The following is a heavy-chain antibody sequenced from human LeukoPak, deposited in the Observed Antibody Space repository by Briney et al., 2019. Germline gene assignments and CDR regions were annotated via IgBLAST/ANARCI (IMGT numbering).Heavy chain of an antibody. CDR3: ARDLHGYYDSSGYYYGHFDY. Sequence: GGSLRLSCAASGFTYSSYSMNWVRQAPGRGLEWVSSISSSSSYIYYADSVKGRFTISRDNAKNSLYLQMNSLRAEDTAVYYCARDLHGYYDSSGYYYGHFDYWGQGTLVTVSS. D-gene: IGHD3-22*01. J-gene: IGHJ4*02. CDR1: GFTYSSYS. CDR2: ISSSSSYI. V-gene: IGHV3-21*01.